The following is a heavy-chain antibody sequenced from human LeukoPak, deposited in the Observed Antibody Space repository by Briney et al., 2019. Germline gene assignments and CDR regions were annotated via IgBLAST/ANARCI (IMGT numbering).Heavy chain of an antibody. Sequence: GGSLRLSCAASGFTFTSYALDWVRQAPGEGLEWISVISGDGESTHYADSVKGRFTISRDNSKNTLYLQMNSLRAEDTAVYYCARDEYKADAYWGQGTLVTVSS. J-gene: IGHJ4*02. CDR1: GFTFTSYA. CDR2: ISGDGEST. CDR3: ARDEYKADAY. V-gene: IGHV3-23*01. D-gene: IGHD2/OR15-2a*01.